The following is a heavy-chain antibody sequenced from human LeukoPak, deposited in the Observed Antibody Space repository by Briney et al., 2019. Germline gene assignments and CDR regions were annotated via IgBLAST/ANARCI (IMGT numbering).Heavy chain of an antibody. CDR2: ISSSSSYT. CDR1: GFTFSDYY. Sequence: GGSLRLSCAASGFTFSDYYMSWIRQAPGKGLGWDLYISSSSSYTNYADSVKGPFTISRDNAKNSLYLQMNSLRAEDTAVYYCARDLVVPAAMNGYYYYYGMDVWGKGTTVTVSS. V-gene: IGHV3-11*06. D-gene: IGHD2-2*01. CDR3: ARDLVVPAAMNGYYYYYGMDV. J-gene: IGHJ6*04.